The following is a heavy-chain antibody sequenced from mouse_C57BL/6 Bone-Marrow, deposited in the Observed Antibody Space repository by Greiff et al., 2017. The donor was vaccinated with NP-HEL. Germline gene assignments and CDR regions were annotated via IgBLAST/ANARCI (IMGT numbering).Heavy chain of an antibody. D-gene: IGHD1-1*01. J-gene: IGHJ1*03. CDR2: ISSGSSTI. CDR1: GFTFSDYG. V-gene: IGHV5-17*01. CDR3: AKNTTVLWYFDV. Sequence: EVKLVESGGGLVKPGGSLKLSCAASGFTFSDYGMHWVRQAPEKGLEWVAYISSGSSTIYYADTVKGRFTISRDNAKNTLFLQMTSLRSEDTAMYYCAKNTTVLWYFDVWGTGTTVTVSS.